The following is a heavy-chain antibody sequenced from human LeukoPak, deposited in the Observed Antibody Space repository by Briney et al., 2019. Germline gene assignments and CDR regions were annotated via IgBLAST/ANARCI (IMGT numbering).Heavy chain of an antibody. V-gene: IGHV5-51*01. CDR1: GYSFATYW. CDR2: IFPADSSI. CDR3: ARGRYFDY. J-gene: IGHJ4*02. Sequence: GESLKISCKGSGYSFATYWIGWVRQMPGKGLEWMGIIFPADSSITYSPSFQGQVTISADKSISTAYLQWSSLEASGTAIYYCARGRYFDYWGQGTLVTVSS.